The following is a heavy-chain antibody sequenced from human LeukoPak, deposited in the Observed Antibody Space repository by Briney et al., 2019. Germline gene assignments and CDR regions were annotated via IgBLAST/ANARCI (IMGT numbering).Heavy chain of an antibody. Sequence: SVKVSCKASGGTFSSYAISWVRQAPGQGLEWMGRIIPILGIANYAQKFQGRVTITADKSTSTAYMELSSLRSEDTAVYYCARYIVATMDYYYYGMDVWGQGTTVTVSS. V-gene: IGHV1-69*04. CDR1: GGTFSSYA. D-gene: IGHD5-12*01. J-gene: IGHJ6*02. CDR3: ARYIVATMDYYYYGMDV. CDR2: IIPILGIA.